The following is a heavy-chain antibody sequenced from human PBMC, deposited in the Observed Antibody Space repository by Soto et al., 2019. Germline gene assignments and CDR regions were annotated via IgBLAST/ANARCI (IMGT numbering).Heavy chain of an antibody. Sequence: SQTLSLTCAVYGGSFSGYYWSWIRQPPGKGLEWIGEINHSGSTNYNPSLKSRVTISVDTSKNQFSLKLSSVTAADTAVYYCARVPVGWLNPYYYYGMDVWGQGTTVTVSS. CDR3: ARVPVGWLNPYYYYGMDV. CDR1: GGSFSGYY. CDR2: INHSGST. D-gene: IGHD6-19*01. J-gene: IGHJ6*02. V-gene: IGHV4-34*01.